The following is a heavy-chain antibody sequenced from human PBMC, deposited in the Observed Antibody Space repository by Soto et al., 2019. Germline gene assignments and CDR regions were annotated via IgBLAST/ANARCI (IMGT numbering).Heavy chain of an antibody. J-gene: IGHJ5*02. V-gene: IGHV1-69*13. CDR3: ARGGPIAAAGSNWFDP. CDR1: GGTFSSYA. CDR2: IIPIFGTA. Sequence: ASVKVSCKASGGTFSSYAISWVRQAPGQGLEWMGGIIPIFGTANYAQKFQGRVTITADESTSTAYMELSSLRSEDTAVYYCARGGPIAAAGSNWFDPWGQGTLVTVSS. D-gene: IGHD6-13*01.